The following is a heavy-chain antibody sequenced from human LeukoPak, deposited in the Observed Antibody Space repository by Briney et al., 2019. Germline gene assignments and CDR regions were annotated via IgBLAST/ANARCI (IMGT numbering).Heavy chain of an antibody. J-gene: IGHJ6*03. CDR1: GYTFTSYY. V-gene: IGHV1-46*01. D-gene: IGHD3-3*01. Sequence: ASVKVSCKASGYTFTSYYMHWVRQAPGQGLEWMGIINPSGGSASYAQKFQGRVTMTRDTSTSTVYMELSSLRSEDTAVYYCARDLRDFWSGYSGRYYYYYMDVWGKGTTVTVSS. CDR3: ARDLRDFWSGYSGRYYYYYMDV. CDR2: INPSGGSA.